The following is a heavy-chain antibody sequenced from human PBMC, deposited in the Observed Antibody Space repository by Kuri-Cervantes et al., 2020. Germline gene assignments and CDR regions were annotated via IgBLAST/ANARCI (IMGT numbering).Heavy chain of an antibody. D-gene: IGHD2-2*01. Sequence: ASVKVSCKASGYTLTNYGISWVRQAPGQGLEWMGWISAYSGNTDYAQNLQGRVTMTTDTSTSTAYMELRSLRSDDTAVYYCARELLGYCSPTTCQPFDYWGQGTLVTVSS. J-gene: IGHJ4*02. CDR1: GYTLTNYG. V-gene: IGHV1-18*01. CDR3: ARELLGYCSPTTCQPFDY. CDR2: ISAYSGNT.